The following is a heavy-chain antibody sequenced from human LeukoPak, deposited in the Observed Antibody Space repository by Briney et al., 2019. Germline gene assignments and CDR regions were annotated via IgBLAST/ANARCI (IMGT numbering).Heavy chain of an antibody. CDR1: GSTFSNYA. CDR3: AKGYDYVWGTYPYYFDY. J-gene: IGHJ4*02. V-gene: IGHV3-23*01. Sequence: GGSLSLSCAASGSTFSNYAMSWVRQAPGKGLAWVSAISGSGGSTYFADSVKGRFTISRDNSKNTLYLQMNSLRAEDTAVYYCAKGYDYVWGTYPYYFDYWGQGTLVTVSS. CDR2: ISGSGGST. D-gene: IGHD3-16*01.